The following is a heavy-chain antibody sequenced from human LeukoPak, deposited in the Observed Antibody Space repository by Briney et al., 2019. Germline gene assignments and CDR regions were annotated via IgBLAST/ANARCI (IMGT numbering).Heavy chain of an antibody. J-gene: IGHJ4*02. CDR1: GGSFSGYY. V-gene: IGHV4-34*01. CDR3: ARALSSSSWLFY. CDR2: INHSGST. Sequence: PSETLSLTCAVYGGSFSGYYWSWIRQSPGKGLEWIGEINHSGSTNYNPSLKSRVTISVDTSKNQFSLKLSSVTAADTAVYYCARALSSSSWLFYWGQGTLVTVSS. D-gene: IGHD6-13*01.